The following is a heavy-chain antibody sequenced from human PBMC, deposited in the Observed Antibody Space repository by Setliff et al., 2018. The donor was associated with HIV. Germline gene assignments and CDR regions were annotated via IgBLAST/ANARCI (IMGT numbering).Heavy chain of an antibody. CDR1: GGSISSGEYY. D-gene: IGHD2-8*02. V-gene: IGHV4-30-4*08. J-gene: IGHJ3*02. CDR3: ARAPTGVTNAFDI. CDR2: IYYSGGT. Sequence: PSETLSLTCTVSGGSISSGEYYWSWIRQPPGKGLEWIGYIYYSGGTDYNPSLRSRVTISVDTSRNQFSLRLSSVTAADTAVYYCARAPTGVTNAFDIWGQGTMVTVSS.